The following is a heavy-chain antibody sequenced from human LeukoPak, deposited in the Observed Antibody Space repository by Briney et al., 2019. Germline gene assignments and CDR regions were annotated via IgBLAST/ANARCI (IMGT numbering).Heavy chain of an antibody. CDR2: IDYSST. CDR1: GDSIRNYY. Sequence: SETLSLTCSVSGDSIRNYYCSWLRQPPGKGLEWIGYIDYSSTNYNPALKSRVTISRDTSKNQFSLKLSSLTAADTAAYYCARGDIYFDYWGQGVLVTVSS. J-gene: IGHJ4*02. CDR3: ARGDIYFDY. V-gene: IGHV4-59*01.